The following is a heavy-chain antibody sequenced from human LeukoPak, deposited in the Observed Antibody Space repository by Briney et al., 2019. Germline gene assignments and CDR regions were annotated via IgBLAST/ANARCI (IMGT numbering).Heavy chain of an antibody. CDR3: ARTPHYDFWSGYYDYYYYYMDV. Sequence: ASVKVSCKASGYTFTSYDINWVRQATGQGLEWMGWMNPNSGNTGYAQKFQGRVTITRNTSISTAYMELSSLRSEDTAVYYCARTPHYDFWSGYYDYYYYYMDVWGKGTTVTVSS. J-gene: IGHJ6*03. CDR2: MNPNSGNT. V-gene: IGHV1-8*03. CDR1: GYTFTSYD. D-gene: IGHD3-3*01.